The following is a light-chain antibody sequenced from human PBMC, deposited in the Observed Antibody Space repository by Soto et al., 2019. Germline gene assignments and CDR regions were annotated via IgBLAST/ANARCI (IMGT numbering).Light chain of an antibody. Sequence: QLVLTQSPSASASLGASVKLTCTLSSGHSSYAIAWHQQQPEKGPRYLMKLNSDGSHSKGDGIPDRFSGSSSGAERYLTSSSLQSEDEADYYCQTWGTGIQVFGRGTKLTVL. V-gene: IGLV4-69*01. CDR1: SGHSSYA. CDR2: LNSDGSH. J-gene: IGLJ2*01. CDR3: QTWGTGIQV.